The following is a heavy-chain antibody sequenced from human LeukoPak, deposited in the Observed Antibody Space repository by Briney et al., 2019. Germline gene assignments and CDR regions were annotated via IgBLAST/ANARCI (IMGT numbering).Heavy chain of an antibody. J-gene: IGHJ4*02. CDR2: INHSGST. V-gene: IGHV4-34*01. D-gene: IGHD2-15*01. CDR3: ARGWPCSGDRCPTGLYYFAY. CDR1: GGSFSGYY. Sequence: SETLSLTCAVYGGSFSGYYWTWIRQPPGKGLEWIGEINHSGSTNYNPSLKSRVTISVDTSKNQFSLKLSSVTAADTAMYYCARGWPCSGDRCPTGLYYFAYWGQGTLVTVSS.